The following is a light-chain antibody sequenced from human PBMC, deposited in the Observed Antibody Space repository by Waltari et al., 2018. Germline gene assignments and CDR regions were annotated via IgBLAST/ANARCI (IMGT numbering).Light chain of an antibody. J-gene: IGKJ4*01. CDR1: QDIAKY. CDR2: AAS. Sequence: DIQMTQSPSAISASVVDRVTLTCRASQDIAKYLAWFQQKPGKVPKRLIYAASTLQSAVPSRFSGSGSGTEFTLTISSLQPEDFATYYCLQHSSYPLTFGGGTKVEIK. CDR3: LQHSSYPLT. V-gene: IGKV1-17*03.